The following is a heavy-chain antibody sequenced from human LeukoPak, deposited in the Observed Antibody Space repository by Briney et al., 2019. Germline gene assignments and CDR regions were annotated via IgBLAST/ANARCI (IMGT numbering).Heavy chain of an antibody. CDR3: ARRSLNGLLYCSSTSCYNSIGDWFDP. CDR2: IYPGDSDT. D-gene: IGHD2-2*02. J-gene: IGHJ5*02. CDR1: EYKFPTYW. V-gene: IGHV5-51*01. Sequence: GESLKISCKGSEYKFPTYWIGWVRQMPGKGLEWMGIIYPGDSDTRYSPSFQGLVTISADKSISTAYLQWSSLKASDTAMYYCARRSLNGLLYCSSTSCYNSIGDWFDPWGQGTLVTVSS.